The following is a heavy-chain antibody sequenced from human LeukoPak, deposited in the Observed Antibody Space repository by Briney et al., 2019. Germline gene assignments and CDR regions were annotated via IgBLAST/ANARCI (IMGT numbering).Heavy chain of an antibody. V-gene: IGHV3-74*01. CDR2: INSDGSST. CDR3: ARGSYDSSGSPKTTGDY. J-gene: IGHJ4*02. D-gene: IGHD3-22*01. Sequence: PGGSLRLSCAASGFTFSTYWMHWVRQAPGKGLVWVSRINSDGSSTSYADSVKGRFTISRDNAENTLYLQMNSLRAEDTAVYYCARGSYDSSGSPKTTGDYWGQGTLVTVSS. CDR1: GFTFSTYW.